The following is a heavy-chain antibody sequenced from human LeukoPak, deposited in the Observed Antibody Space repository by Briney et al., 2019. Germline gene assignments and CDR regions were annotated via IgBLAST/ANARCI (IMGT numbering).Heavy chain of an antibody. CDR3: ARTSGYSYGIDY. V-gene: IGHV1-69*01. CDR2: LIPIFGTA. Sequence: ASVKVSCKASGGTFSSYAISWVRQAPGQGLEWMGGLIPIFGTANYAQKFQGRVTITADESTSTAYMELSSLRSEDTAVYYCARTSGYSYGIDYWGQGTLVTVSS. D-gene: IGHD5-18*01. CDR1: GGTFSSYA. J-gene: IGHJ4*02.